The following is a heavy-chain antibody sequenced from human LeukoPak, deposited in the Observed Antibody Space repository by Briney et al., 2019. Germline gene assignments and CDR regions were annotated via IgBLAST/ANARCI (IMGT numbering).Heavy chain of an antibody. CDR2: ISSSGSTI. D-gene: IGHD4-17*01. J-gene: IGHJ4*02. Sequence: PGGSLRLSCAASGFTFSSYEMNWVRQAPGKGLEWVSYISSSGSTIYYADSVKGRFTISRDNAKKSLFLQMNSLRADDTAVYYCARDDTNYGDFRFSYWGQGTLVTVSS. CDR3: ARDDTNYGDFRFSY. V-gene: IGHV3-48*03. CDR1: GFTFSSYE.